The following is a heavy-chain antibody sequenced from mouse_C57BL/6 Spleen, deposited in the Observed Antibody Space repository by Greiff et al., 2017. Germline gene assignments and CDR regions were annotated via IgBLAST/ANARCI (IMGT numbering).Heavy chain of an antibody. D-gene: IGHD2-4*01. CDR3: ARDYDGRPWFAY. V-gene: IGHV2-2*01. CDR2: IWSGGST. J-gene: IGHJ3*01. Sequence: VHLVESGPGLVQPSQSLSITCTVSGFSLTSYGVHWVRQSPGKGLEWLGVIWSGGSTDYNAAFISRLSISKDNSKSQVFFKMNSLQADDTAIYYCARDYDGRPWFAYWGQGTLVTVSA. CDR1: GFSLTSYG.